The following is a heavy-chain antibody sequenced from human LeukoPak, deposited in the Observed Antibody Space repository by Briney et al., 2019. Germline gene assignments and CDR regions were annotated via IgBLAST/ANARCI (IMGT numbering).Heavy chain of an antibody. CDR2: ISTSGSTK. D-gene: IGHD3-22*01. Sequence: PGGSLRLSCAASGFTFSNAWMSWVRQAPGKGLEWVSYISTSGSTKYYADSVKGRFTISRDNAKNSLYLQMNSLRAEDTAVYYCARDRDPGYNDSSGYRRVNAFDIWGQGTMVTVSS. CDR3: ARDRDPGYNDSSGYRRVNAFDI. V-gene: IGHV3-11*04. CDR1: GFTFSNAW. J-gene: IGHJ3*02.